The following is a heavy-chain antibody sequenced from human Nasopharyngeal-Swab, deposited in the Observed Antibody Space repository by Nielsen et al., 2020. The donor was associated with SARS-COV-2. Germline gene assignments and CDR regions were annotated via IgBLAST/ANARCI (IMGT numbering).Heavy chain of an antibody. V-gene: IGHV3-7*03. CDR1: GFTFSKFW. CDR2: IKEDGSEA. J-gene: IGHJ5*02. D-gene: IGHD3-3*01. Sequence: GESLKISCAASGFTFSKFWMNWVRQAPVKGLEWVSNIKEDGSEAHYVGSVRGRFTISRDNAENSLYLQMNSLRAEDTAVDYCAKDIRGYYDFSPWGLGALVTVAS. CDR3: AKDIRGYYDFSP.